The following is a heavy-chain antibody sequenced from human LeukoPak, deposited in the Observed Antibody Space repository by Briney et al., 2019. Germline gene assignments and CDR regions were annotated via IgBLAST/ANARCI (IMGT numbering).Heavy chain of an antibody. J-gene: IGHJ6*02. CDR2: MNPNSGNT. CDR1: GYTFTSYD. D-gene: IGHD2-2*01. Sequence: ASVKVSCKASGYTFTSYDINWVRQATGQGLEWMGWMNPNSGNTGYAQKFQGRVTMTRNTSISTAYMELSSLRSEDTAVYYCARDIVVVPAAPLDYYYGMDVWGQGTTVTVSS. CDR3: ARDIVVVPAAPLDYYYGMDV. V-gene: IGHV1-8*01.